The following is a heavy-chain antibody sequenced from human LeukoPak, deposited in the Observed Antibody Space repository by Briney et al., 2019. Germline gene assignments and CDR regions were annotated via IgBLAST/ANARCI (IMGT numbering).Heavy chain of an antibody. CDR1: GFTFSSYG. J-gene: IGHJ4*02. D-gene: IGHD3-10*01. CDR2: ISYDGSNK. Sequence: QPGGSLRLSCAASGFTFSSYGMHWVRQAPGKGLEWVAVISYDGSNKYYADSVKGRFTISRDNSKNTLYLQMNSLRAEDTAVYYCVCAPFGYYSELLWFGELLNWGQGTLVTVSS. V-gene: IGHV3-30*03. CDR3: VCAPFGYYSELLWFGELLN.